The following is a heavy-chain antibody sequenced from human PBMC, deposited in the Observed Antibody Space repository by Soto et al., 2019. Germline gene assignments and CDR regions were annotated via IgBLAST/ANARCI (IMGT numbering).Heavy chain of an antibody. CDR2: IWYDGSNK. J-gene: IGHJ4*02. D-gene: IGHD1-26*01. CDR3: ARANSGSFPYFDY. Sequence: QVQLVESGGGVVQPGRSLRLSYAASGFTFSSYGMHWVRQAPGKGLEWVAVIWYDGSNKYYADSVKGRFTISRDNSKNTLYLQMNSLRAEDTAVYYCARANSGSFPYFDYWGQGTLVTVSS. CDR1: GFTFSSYG. V-gene: IGHV3-33*01.